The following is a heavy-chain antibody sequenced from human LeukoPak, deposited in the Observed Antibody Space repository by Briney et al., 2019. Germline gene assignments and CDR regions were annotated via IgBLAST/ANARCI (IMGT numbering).Heavy chain of an antibody. Sequence: GGSLRLSCAASGFTFSSYSMNWVRQAPGKGLEWVSSISSSSSYIYYADSVKGRFTISRDNAKNSLYLQMNSLRAEDTAVYYCARPGGERGYTWYYFDYWGQGTLVTVSS. J-gene: IGHJ4*02. V-gene: IGHV3-21*01. CDR3: ARPGGERGYTWYYFDY. CDR1: GFTFSSYS. CDR2: ISSSSSYI. D-gene: IGHD5-18*01.